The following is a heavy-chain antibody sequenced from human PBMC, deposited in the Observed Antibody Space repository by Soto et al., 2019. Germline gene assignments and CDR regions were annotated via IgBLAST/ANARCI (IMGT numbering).Heavy chain of an antibody. CDR3: ARQIPEYYGMDV. Sequence: PVGSLRLSCAASGFTFSSYEMNWVRQAPGKGLEWVSYISSSGSTIYYADSVKGRFTISRDNAKNSLYLQMNSLRAEDTAVYYCARQIPEYYGMDVWGQGTTVTVS. V-gene: IGHV3-48*03. CDR2: ISSSGSTI. D-gene: IGHD2-2*02. J-gene: IGHJ6*02. CDR1: GFTFSSYE.